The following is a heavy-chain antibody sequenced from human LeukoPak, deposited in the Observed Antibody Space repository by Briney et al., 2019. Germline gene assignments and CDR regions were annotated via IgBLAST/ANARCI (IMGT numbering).Heavy chain of an antibody. D-gene: IGHD2-15*01. V-gene: IGHV3-23*01. Sequence: GGSLRLSCAASGFTFSSYAMSWVRQAPGKGLEWVSAISGSGGSTYYADSVKGRFTISRDNSKNTLYLQMNSLRAEDTAVYYCAKHEMPGDIVVVVAATVDYWGQGTLVTVSS. CDR2: ISGSGGST. J-gene: IGHJ4*02. CDR1: GFTFSSYA. CDR3: AKHEMPGDIVVVVAATVDY.